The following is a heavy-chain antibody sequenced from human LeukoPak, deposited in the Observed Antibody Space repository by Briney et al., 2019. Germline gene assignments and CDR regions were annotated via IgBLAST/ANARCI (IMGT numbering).Heavy chain of an antibody. CDR1: GFTLSSYW. J-gene: IGHJ4*02. D-gene: IGHD3-10*01. Sequence: GGSLRLSCAASGFTLSSYWMSWVRQAPGKGLEWVATIKQDGSEKYYVDSVKGRFTISRDSAKNSLYLQMNSLRAEDTAVYHCARFKNYGDWGQGTLVTVSS. CDR3: ARFKNYGD. CDR2: IKQDGSEK. V-gene: IGHV3-7*01.